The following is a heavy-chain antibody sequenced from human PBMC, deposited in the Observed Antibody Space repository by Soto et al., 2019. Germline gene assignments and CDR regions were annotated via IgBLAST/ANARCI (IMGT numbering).Heavy chain of an antibody. V-gene: IGHV4-31*03. D-gene: IGHD3-10*01. J-gene: IGHJ5*02. CDR3: ARDQVSGAYSNWFDP. CDR1: GGSISRGGYY. CDR2: IYYSGST. Sequence: ASQTLSLTCTVSGGSISRGGYYWSWIRQHPGKGLEWIGYIYYSGSTYYNPSLKSRVTISVDTSKTQFSLKLSSVTAADTALYYCARDQVSGAYSNWFDPWGQGILVTVSS.